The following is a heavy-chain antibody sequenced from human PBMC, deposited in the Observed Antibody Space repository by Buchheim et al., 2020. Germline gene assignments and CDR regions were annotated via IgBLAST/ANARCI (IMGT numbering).Heavy chain of an antibody. Sequence: QVQLVQSGAEVKNPGASVKVSCKASGYTFTSYYMHWVRQAPGQGLEWMGIINPSGSSTTYAQKFQGRVTMTRDTSTSTVYMELSSLRSEDTAVYYCARAVEMGSAYCGGDCYSEGYYYYYAMDVWGQGTT. V-gene: IGHV1-46*01. D-gene: IGHD2-21*02. J-gene: IGHJ6*02. CDR1: GYTFTSYY. CDR3: ARAVEMGSAYCGGDCYSEGYYYYYAMDV. CDR2: INPSGSST.